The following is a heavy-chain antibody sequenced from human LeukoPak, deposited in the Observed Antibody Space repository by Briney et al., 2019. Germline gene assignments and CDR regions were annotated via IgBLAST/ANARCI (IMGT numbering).Heavy chain of an antibody. V-gene: IGHV3-33*01. CDR3: ARGRGSGWYFDY. CDR2: IWDDGSNQ. Sequence: GGSLRLSWAASGFAFSRYGMHWVRQAPGKGLEWVAVIWDDGSNQKYADSVKDRFTISRDNSKNTLYLQMNSLRAEDTAVYYCARGRGSGWYFDYWGQGTLVTVSS. J-gene: IGHJ4*02. D-gene: IGHD6-25*01. CDR1: GFAFSRYG.